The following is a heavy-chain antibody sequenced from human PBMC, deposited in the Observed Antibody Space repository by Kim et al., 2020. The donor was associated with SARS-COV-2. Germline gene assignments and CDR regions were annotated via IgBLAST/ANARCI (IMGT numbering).Heavy chain of an antibody. J-gene: IGHJ3*02. Sequence: IANYAQKFQGRVTITADKSTSTAYMELSSLRSEDTAVYYGARGDTDAFDIWGQGTMVTVSS. V-gene: IGHV1-69*02. D-gene: IGHD2-21*01. CDR3: ARGDTDAFDI. CDR2: IA.